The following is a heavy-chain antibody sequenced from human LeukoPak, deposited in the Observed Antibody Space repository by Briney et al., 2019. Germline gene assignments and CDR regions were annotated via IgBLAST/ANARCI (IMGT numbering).Heavy chain of an antibody. D-gene: IGHD3-16*02. CDR2: IYSGGST. CDR1: GFTVSSNY. Sequence: PGGSLRLSCAASGFTVSSNYMSWVRQAPGEGLEWVSVIYSGGSTYYADSVKGRFTISRDNSKNTLYLQMNSLRAEDTAVYYCARVKNDYVWGSYRPPKFGWFDPWGQGTLVTVSS. V-gene: IGHV3-53*01. J-gene: IGHJ5*02. CDR3: ARVKNDYVWGSYRPPKFGWFDP.